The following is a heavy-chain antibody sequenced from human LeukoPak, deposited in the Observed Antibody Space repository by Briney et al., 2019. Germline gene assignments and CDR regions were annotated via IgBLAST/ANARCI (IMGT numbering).Heavy chain of an antibody. CDR2: IYWNGDNT. J-gene: IGHJ3*02. D-gene: IGHD1-1*01. Sequence: GGSLRLSCAASGFTFDDYGMSWVRQGPGKGLEWVSGIYWNGDNTGYGACVRGGFTHSRDNAKNSLYVQMNSLTAEHTAFYYCARATPGTGGHRLQNKVFDIWGQGTLVSVSS. V-gene: IGHV3-20*04. CDR3: ARATPGTGGHRLQNKVFDI. CDR1: GFTFDDYG.